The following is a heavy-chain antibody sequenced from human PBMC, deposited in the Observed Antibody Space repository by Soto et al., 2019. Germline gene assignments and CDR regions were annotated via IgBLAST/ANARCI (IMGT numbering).Heavy chain of an antibody. D-gene: IGHD1-1*01. CDR2: ISAHNVNT. Sequence: QVHLVQSGAEVKKPGASVKVSCKRSGYTFTSYGLTWVRQAPGQGLEWLGWISAHNVNTNYARKLQARIAVTRDTTTSTAYRELRSVGSYDMGVYSCARGGYGDYWGQGALVTVSS. V-gene: IGHV1-18*03. CDR1: GYTFTSYG. J-gene: IGHJ4*02. CDR3: ARGGYGDY.